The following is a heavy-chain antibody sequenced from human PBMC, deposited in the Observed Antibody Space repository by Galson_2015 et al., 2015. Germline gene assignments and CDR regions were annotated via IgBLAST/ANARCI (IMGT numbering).Heavy chain of an antibody. CDR3: ARDTSLEYGSTGQGY. J-gene: IGHJ4*02. V-gene: IGHV3-30*01. Sequence: SLRLSCAASGFTFSSYAMHWVRQAPGKGLEWVAVISYDGSNKYYADSVKGRFTISRDNSKNTLYLQMNSLRAEDTAVYYCARDTSLEYGSTGQGYWGQGTLVTVSS. CDR2: ISYDGSNK. CDR1: GFTFSSYA. D-gene: IGHD2-8*02.